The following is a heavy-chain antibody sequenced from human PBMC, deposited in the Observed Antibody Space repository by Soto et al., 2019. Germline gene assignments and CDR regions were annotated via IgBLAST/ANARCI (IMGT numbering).Heavy chain of an antibody. CDR2: ISNDGTST. J-gene: IGHJ6*02. Sequence: EVQLVESGGGLVQPGGSLRLSGAASGSTLIGHWWDWSGQAPGRGLEWVSVISNDGTSTFYADSVKGRFTISRDNAKNTLFLQMNSLRAEDTAIYYCAKDLHYYGMDVWGQGTTVTVSS. V-gene: IGHV3-74*01. D-gene: IGHD3-10*01. CDR1: GSTLIGHW. CDR3: AKDLHYYGMDV.